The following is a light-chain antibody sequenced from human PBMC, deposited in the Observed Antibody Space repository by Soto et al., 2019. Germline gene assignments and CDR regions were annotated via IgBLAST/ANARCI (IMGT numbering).Light chain of an antibody. J-gene: IGKJ5*01. Sequence: EIVLTQSPATLSLSPGERATLSCRASQTVSSYLLWYQQKPGQAPRLLIYDASNRAAGTPARFSGSGSETEFTLTISSLESEDFAVYFCQQRNTWPPITFGQGTRLEIK. V-gene: IGKV3-11*01. CDR3: QQRNTWPPIT. CDR2: DAS. CDR1: QTVSSY.